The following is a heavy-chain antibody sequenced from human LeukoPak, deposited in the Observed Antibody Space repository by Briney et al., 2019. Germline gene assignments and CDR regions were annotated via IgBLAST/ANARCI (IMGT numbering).Heavy chain of an antibody. J-gene: IGHJ4*02. CDR1: CASISSDY. CDR2: INHSGST. D-gene: IGHD3-22*01. V-gene: IGHV4-34*01. CDR3: ARSIAIVVVPQGEYYFDY. Sequence: PETLSLTCTDSCASISSDYWSWIRQPPRKGLEWIGEINHSGSTNYNPSLKSRVTISVDTSKNQFSLKLSSVTAADTAVYYCARSIAIVVVPQGEYYFDYWGQGTLVTVSS.